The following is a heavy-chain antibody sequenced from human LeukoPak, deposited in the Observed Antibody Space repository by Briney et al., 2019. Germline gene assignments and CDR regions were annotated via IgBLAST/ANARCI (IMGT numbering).Heavy chain of an antibody. CDR1: GFTFNTYG. CDR2: ITGSGSST. V-gene: IGHV3-20*01. Sequence: PGGSLRLSCVASGFTFNTYGMSWVRQAPGKGLEWVSAITGSGSSTGYADSVKGRFTISRDNAKNSLYLQMNSLRAEDTALYHCARLRRGLTGTAAPGAFDIWGQGTMVTVSS. J-gene: IGHJ3*02. CDR3: ARLRRGLTGTAAPGAFDI. D-gene: IGHD6-13*01.